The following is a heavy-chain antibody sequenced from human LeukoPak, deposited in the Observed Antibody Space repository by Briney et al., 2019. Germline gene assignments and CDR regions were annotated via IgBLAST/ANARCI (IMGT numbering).Heavy chain of an antibody. CDR2: TYYRSKWYT. CDR1: GDSISSTSTA. J-gene: IGHJ5*02. CDR3: ARGPKTGWFDH. V-gene: IGHV6-1*01. Sequence: SQTLSRTCAISGDSISSTSTAWHWIRQSPSRGLEWLGRTYYRSKWYTDYAESVKSRLVINPDTSKNEFSLQMTSVTSSDTAIYFCARGPKTGWFDHWGQGTLVTVSS. D-gene: IGHD3-9*01.